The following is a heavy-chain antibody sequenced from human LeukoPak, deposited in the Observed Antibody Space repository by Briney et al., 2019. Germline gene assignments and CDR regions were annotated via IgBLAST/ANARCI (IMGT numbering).Heavy chain of an antibody. CDR2: IIGSGGST. CDR3: AKVSREYSSSSGFVDY. Sequence: GGSLRLSCAASGFTFSSYAMSWVRQAPGKGLEWVSAIIGSGGSTYYADSVKGRFTISRDNSKNTLYLQMNSLRAEDTAVYYCAKVSREYSSSSGFVDYWGQGTLVTVSS. J-gene: IGHJ4*02. D-gene: IGHD6-6*01. V-gene: IGHV3-23*01. CDR1: GFTFSSYA.